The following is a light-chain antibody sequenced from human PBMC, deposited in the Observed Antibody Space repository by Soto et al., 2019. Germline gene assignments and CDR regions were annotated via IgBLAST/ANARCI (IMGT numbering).Light chain of an antibody. Sequence: EIVMTQSPATLSVSPGERATLSCRASQSVSSNLAWYQHKPGQAPRLLISYASTGATGIPARFSGSGSGTDFTLTINSLQSEDFAIYYCQQYNYWPVTFGGGTKVDIK. CDR3: QQYNYWPVT. V-gene: IGKV3-15*01. J-gene: IGKJ4*01. CDR1: QSVSSN. CDR2: YAS.